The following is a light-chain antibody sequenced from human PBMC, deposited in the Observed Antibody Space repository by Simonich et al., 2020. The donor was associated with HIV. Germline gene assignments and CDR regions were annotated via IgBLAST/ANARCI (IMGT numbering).Light chain of an antibody. Sequence: DIQMTQSPSSLSASVGDRVTITCRASQVISNSLSWYQQQPGKAPKLLLYAASRLERGVPPKFSGSGSGTDYTLTIRSLQPEDFATYYCQQYYSSPQITFGQGTRLEIK. V-gene: IGKV1-NL1*01. J-gene: IGKJ5*01. CDR1: QVISNS. CDR2: AAS. CDR3: QQYYSSPQIT.